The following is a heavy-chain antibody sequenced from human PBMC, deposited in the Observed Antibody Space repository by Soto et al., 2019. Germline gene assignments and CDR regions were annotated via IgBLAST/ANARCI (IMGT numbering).Heavy chain of an antibody. CDR2: IYSGGST. J-gene: IGHJ5*02. D-gene: IGHD2-15*01. CDR1: GFTVSSNY. CDR3: ARSNPPGCSGGSCYPGDLCFDP. Sequence: EVQLVESGGGLVQPGGSLRLSCAASGFTVSSNYMSWVRQAPGKGLEWVSVIYSGGSTYYADSVKGRFPISRDNSKNTLYLQMNSLRAEDTAVYYCARSNPPGCSGGSCYPGDLCFDPWGQGTLVTVSS. V-gene: IGHV3-66*01.